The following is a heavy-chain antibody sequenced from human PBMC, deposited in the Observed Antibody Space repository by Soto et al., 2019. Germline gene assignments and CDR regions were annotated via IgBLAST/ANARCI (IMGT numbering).Heavy chain of an antibody. CDR1: GYSFTSYW. V-gene: IGHV5-51*01. CDR3: ARHDTSYSSSRGFYYGTDV. CDR2: IYPGDSDT. Sequence: GESLKISCKGSGYSFTSYWIGWVRQMPGKGLEWMGIIYPGDSDTRYSPSFQGQVTISADKSISTAYLQWSSLKASDTAMYHCARHDTSYSSSRGFYYGTDVWGQGTTVTVSS. J-gene: IGHJ6*02. D-gene: IGHD6-6*01.